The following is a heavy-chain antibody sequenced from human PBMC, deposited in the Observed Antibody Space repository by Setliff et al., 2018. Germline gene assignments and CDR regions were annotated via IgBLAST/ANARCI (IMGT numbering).Heavy chain of an antibody. Sequence: SLTCTVSGGSISSGVYYWAWIRQPPGKGLEWIGRIYYRGDTYYNASLKSRLTLSVDTSKNQVSLNLRSVTAADTAVYYCARLPGYCNGGNCYGYYTFDIWGQGTMVTVSS. D-gene: IGHD2-15*01. CDR1: GGSISSGVYY. V-gene: IGHV4-39*01. CDR2: IYYRGDT. J-gene: IGHJ3*02. CDR3: ARLPGYCNGGNCYGYYTFDI.